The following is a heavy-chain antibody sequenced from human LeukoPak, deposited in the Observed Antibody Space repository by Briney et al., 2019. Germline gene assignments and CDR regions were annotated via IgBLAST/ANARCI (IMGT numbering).Heavy chain of an antibody. D-gene: IGHD1-14*01. J-gene: IGHJ4*02. V-gene: IGHV3-48*02. CDR2: LSSSSKTI. Sequence: QSGGSLRLSCAPSGLTFSSYSMNWVRQAPGKGLEWRSFLSSSSKTIYYADSEKGRFTISSDNSQNSPYLQMNSLRDEDTAVYYCARATLTVQDYLDYWGQGTLVTVSS. CDR1: GLTFSSYS. CDR3: ARATLTVQDYLDY.